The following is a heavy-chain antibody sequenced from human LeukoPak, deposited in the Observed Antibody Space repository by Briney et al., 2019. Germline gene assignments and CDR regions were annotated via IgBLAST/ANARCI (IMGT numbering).Heavy chain of an antibody. CDR3: AREVLGGGLDY. CDR2: IYYSGSA. D-gene: IGHD3-16*01. J-gene: IGHJ4*02. CDR1: GGSIGSYY. Sequence: SETLSLTCTVSGGSIGSYYWSWIRQPPGKGLEWIGYIYYSGSANYNPSPKNRDTISVDTSKNQFSLKLSSVTAADTAIYYCAREVLGGGLDYWGQGTLVIVSS. V-gene: IGHV4-59*01.